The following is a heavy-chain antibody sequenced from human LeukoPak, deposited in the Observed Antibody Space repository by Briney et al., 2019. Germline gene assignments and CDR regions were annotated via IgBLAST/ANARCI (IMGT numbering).Heavy chain of an antibody. D-gene: IGHD3-22*01. CDR1: DSSISSSSYY. J-gene: IGHJ4*02. Sequence: SETLSLTCTVSDSSISSSSYYWGWIRQPPGKGLEWVGNIYYSGSTYYNPSLRSRVIISVDTSKNQFSLQLSSVTAADTAVYYCARWSYYDSSGYLTAWGQGILVTVSS. V-gene: IGHV4-39*01. CDR2: IYYSGST. CDR3: ARWSYYDSSGYLTA.